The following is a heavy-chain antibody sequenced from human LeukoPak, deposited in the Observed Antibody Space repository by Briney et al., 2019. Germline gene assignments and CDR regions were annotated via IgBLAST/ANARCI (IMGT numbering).Heavy chain of an antibody. V-gene: IGHV3-9*01. CDR1: GFTFDDYA. J-gene: IGHJ4*02. CDR2: ISWNSGSI. D-gene: IGHD3-22*01. CDR3: AKDMRITMTLFDY. Sequence: GGSXRLSCAASGFTFDDYAMHWVRQAPGKGLEWVSGISWNSGSIVYADSVKGRFTISRDNAKNSLYLQMNSLRAEDTALYYCAKDMRITMTLFDYWGQGTLVTVSS.